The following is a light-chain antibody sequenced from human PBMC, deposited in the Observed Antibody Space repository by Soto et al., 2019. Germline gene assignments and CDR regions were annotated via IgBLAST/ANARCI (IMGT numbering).Light chain of an antibody. CDR1: QSVSYN. J-gene: IGKJ5*01. CDR3: QQYNNWPRA. CDR2: AAS. V-gene: IGKV3D-15*01. Sequence: ETVMTQSPATLSVSPGERATLSCRASQSVSYNLAWYQQKPGQAPRLLIYAASSRATDVPARFSGSGSGTEFTLTISSLQSEDFAVYYCQQYNNWPRAFGQGTRLEIK.